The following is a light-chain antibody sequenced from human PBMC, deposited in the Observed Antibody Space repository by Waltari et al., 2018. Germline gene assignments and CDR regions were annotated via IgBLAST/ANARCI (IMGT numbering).Light chain of an antibody. CDR1: TPNLGNNY. CDR3: GSWDSSLGIGV. Sequence: QSVLTQAPPVSAAPGQTVTIACAGATPNLGNNYVSWYQQLPGAAPQIVIYEDNRRPSGIPDRFSGSKSGASATLGITGLQTGDEADYYCGSWDSSLGIGVLGGGTRLTVL. J-gene: IGLJ3*02. V-gene: IGLV1-51*01. CDR2: EDN.